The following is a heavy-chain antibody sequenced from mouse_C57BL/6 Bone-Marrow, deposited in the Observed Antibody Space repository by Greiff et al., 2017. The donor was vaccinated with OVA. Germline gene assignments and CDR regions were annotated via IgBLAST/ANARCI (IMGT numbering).Heavy chain of an antibody. D-gene: IGHD3-2*02. V-gene: IGHV1-66*01. CDR3: ERRHQGCGGRGYFDD. J-gene: IGHJ2*01. CDR2: IYPGSGNT. Sequence: VQLQESGPELVKPGASVKISCKASGYSFTSYYIHWVKQRPGQGLEWIGWIYPGSGNTKYNEKFKGKATLTADTSSSTAYMQLSSVKAEDSAVYSSERRHQGCGGRGYFDDWGQGTTLTVSS. CDR1: GYSFTSYY.